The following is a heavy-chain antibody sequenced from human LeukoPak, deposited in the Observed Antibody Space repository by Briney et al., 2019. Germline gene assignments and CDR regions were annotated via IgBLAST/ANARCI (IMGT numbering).Heavy chain of an antibody. CDR3: AKDRMDPVNY. CDR1: GFTFDDYT. CDR2: ISWDGGDT. Sequence: PGGSLRLSCAASGFTFDDYTMHWVRQAPGKGLEWVSLISWDGGDTYYVDSVKGRFTISRDNSKNTLYLQMNSLRAEDTALYYCAKDRMDPVNYWGQGTLVTVSS. D-gene: IGHD2-2*03. V-gene: IGHV3-43*01. J-gene: IGHJ4*02.